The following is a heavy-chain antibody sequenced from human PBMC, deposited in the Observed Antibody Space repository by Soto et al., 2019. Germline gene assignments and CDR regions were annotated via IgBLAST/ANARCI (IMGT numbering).Heavy chain of an antibody. J-gene: IGHJ4*01. V-gene: IGHV1-46*01. CDR2: IDPSGGST. CDR3: ASSVDSRKGLEY. CDR1: GYSFTHSD. Sequence: GASVKVSCKASGYSFTHSDVHWVRQAPGQGLEWMGIIDPSGGSTTYAQRFQAGFTITTDTSTSTVYMELSSLRSDDPAVYYCASSVDSRKGLEYGGQGAL. D-gene: IGHD3-3*01.